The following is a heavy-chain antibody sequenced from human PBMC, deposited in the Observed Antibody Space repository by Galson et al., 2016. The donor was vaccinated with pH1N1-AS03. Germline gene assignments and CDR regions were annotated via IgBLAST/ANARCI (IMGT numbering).Heavy chain of an antibody. CDR1: GGSISRNN. J-gene: IGHJ4*02. CDR3: ARDYRWAFDY. V-gene: IGHV4-4*07. D-gene: IGHD3-16*02. Sequence: LSLTCTVSGGSISRNNWGWIRQPAGKGLEWIGRIYSSGSSSYNPSLKSRVTMSLDTSKNQLSLKLSSVTAADTAVYYCARDYRWAFDYWGQGTLVTVSS. CDR2: IYSSGSS.